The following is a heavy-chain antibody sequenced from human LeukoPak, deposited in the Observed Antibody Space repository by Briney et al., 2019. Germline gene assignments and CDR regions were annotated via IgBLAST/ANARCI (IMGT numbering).Heavy chain of an antibody. CDR1: GGTFSSYA. CDR2: IIPIFGTA. CDR3: ARGAATTNWYFDP. V-gene: IGHV1-69*13. D-gene: IGHD4-17*01. Sequence: ASVKVSCKASGGTFSSYAISWVRQAPGQGLEWMGGIIPIFGTANYAQKFQGRVTITADESTSTAYMELSSLEASDTAMYYCARGAATTNWYFDPWGRGTLVTVSS. J-gene: IGHJ2*01.